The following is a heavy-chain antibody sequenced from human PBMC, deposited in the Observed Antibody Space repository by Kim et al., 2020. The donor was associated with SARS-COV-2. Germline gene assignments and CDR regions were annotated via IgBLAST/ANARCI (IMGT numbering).Heavy chain of an antibody. CDR1: GGSISSYY. CDR2: IYYSGST. CDR3: ARLGRYYYDSSGYYQGFDY. Sequence: SETLSLTCTVSGGSISSYYWSWIRQPPGKGLEWIGYIYYSGSTNYNPSLKSRVTISVDTSKNQFSLKLSSVTAADTAVYYCARLGRYYYDSSGYYQGFDYWGQGTLVTVSS. J-gene: IGHJ4*02. V-gene: IGHV4-59*08. D-gene: IGHD3-22*01.